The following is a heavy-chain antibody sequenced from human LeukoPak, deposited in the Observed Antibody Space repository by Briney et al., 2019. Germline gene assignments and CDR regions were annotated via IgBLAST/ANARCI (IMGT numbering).Heavy chain of an antibody. Sequence: SETLSLTCTVSGGSISSYYWSWIRQPPGKGLEWIGYIYYSGSTNYNPSLKSRVTISVDTSKNQFSLKLSSVTAADTAVYYCARDGYSSSWYGVRWFDPWGQGTLVTVSS. CDR3: ARDGYSSSWYGVRWFDP. J-gene: IGHJ5*02. CDR2: IYYSGST. D-gene: IGHD6-13*01. V-gene: IGHV4-59*01. CDR1: GGSISSYY.